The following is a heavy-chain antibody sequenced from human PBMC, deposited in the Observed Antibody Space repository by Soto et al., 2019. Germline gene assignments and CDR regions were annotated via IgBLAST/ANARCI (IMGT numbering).Heavy chain of an antibody. V-gene: IGHV1-3*05. Sequence: QVQLVQSGAEEKKPGASVKVSGKASGYTFTSYAMHWVRQAPGQRREWMGWINAGNGNTKYSQKFQGRVTITRDTSARTAYIELSSLRSEDTAVYYCARGTYYYDSSGYRNFDYWGQGTLVTVSS. D-gene: IGHD3-22*01. CDR1: GYTFTSYA. CDR2: INAGNGNT. CDR3: ARGTYYYDSSGYRNFDY. J-gene: IGHJ4*02.